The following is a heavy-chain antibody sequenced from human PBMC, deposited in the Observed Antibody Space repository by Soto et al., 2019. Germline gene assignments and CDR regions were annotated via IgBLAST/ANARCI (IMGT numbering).Heavy chain of an antibody. J-gene: IGHJ3*02. Sequence: QVQLVQSGAEVKKPGASVKVSCKASGYTFTTYDINWVRQATGQGLEWMGWMNPNSGSAGYAQKFQGRVTMTRNSSMSTAFMELSSLRFEDTAVYYCASRITAAGSHDAFDIWGQGTMVTVSS. CDR1: GYTFTTYD. CDR3: ASRITAAGSHDAFDI. V-gene: IGHV1-8*01. D-gene: IGHD6-13*01. CDR2: MNPNSGSA.